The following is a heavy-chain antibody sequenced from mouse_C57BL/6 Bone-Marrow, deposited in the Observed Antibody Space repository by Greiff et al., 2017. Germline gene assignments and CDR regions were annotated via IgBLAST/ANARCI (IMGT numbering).Heavy chain of an antibody. D-gene: IGHD2-4*01. CDR2: IYPGSGNT. V-gene: IGHV1-66*01. Sequence: VQLQQSGPELVKPGASVKISCKASGYSFTSYYIHWVKQRPGQGLEWIGWIYPGSGNTKYNEKFKGKATLTADTSSSTAYMQLSNLTSEDSAVYYCARQDDYPYYYAMEYWGQGTSVTVSS. J-gene: IGHJ4*01. CDR1: GYSFTSYY. CDR3: ARQDDYPYYYAMEY.